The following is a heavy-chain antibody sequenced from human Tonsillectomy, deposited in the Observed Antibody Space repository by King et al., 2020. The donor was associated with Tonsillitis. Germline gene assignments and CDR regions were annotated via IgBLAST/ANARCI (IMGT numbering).Heavy chain of an antibody. Sequence: VQLVESGGGLVQPGRSLRLSCAASGFTFDDYAMHWVRQAPGKGLEWVSGISWHSASIDYADSVTGRFTISRDNAKNSLYLQMNSLRPDDTALYYCAKDMTAYTYGRDFDYWGQGTLVTVSS. CDR1: GFTFDDYA. CDR3: AKDMTAYTYGRDFDY. CDR2: ISWHSASI. D-gene: IGHD5-18*01. V-gene: IGHV3-9*01. J-gene: IGHJ4*02.